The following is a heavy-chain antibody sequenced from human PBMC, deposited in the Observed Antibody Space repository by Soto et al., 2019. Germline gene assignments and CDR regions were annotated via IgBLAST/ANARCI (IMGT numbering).Heavy chain of an antibody. Sequence: ASVKVSCKASGYTFTSYYMHWVRQAPGQGLEWMGIINPSGGSTSYAQKFQGRVTMTRDTSTSTVYMELGSLRSEDTAVYYCATENLPPKSRGPRTRDAFDIWGQGTMVTVSS. CDR2: INPSGGST. J-gene: IGHJ3*02. CDR1: GYTFTSYY. D-gene: IGHD1-7*01. CDR3: ATENLPPKSRGPRTRDAFDI. V-gene: IGHV1-46*03.